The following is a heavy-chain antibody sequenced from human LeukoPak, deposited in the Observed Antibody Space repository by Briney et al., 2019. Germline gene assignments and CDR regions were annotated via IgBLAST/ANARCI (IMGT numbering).Heavy chain of an antibody. Sequence: GASVKVSCKVSGYALTELSMHWVRQAPGKGLEWMGGFDPEDGETIYAQKFQGRVTMTEDTSTDTAYMELSSLRSEDTAVYYCATVWAWLPMGKDYYYYGTDVWGQGTTVTVSS. J-gene: IGHJ6*02. D-gene: IGHD5-12*01. CDR2: FDPEDGET. CDR1: GYALTELS. CDR3: ATVWAWLPMGKDYYYYGTDV. V-gene: IGHV1-24*01.